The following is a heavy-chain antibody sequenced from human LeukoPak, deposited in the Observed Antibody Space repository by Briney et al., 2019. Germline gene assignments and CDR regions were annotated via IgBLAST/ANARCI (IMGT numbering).Heavy chain of an antibody. CDR3: ARHLRARPFDI. CDR2: IFPGDSDT. Sequence: HGESLKISCKGSGYTFTDYWIGWVRQMPGKGLEWMGIIFPGDSDTRYSPSFQGQITISAVKSISTAYLQWSSLKASDTAMYFCARHLRARPFDIWGQGIMVTVS. J-gene: IGHJ3*02. D-gene: IGHD5/OR15-5a*01. V-gene: IGHV5-51*01. CDR1: GYTFTDYW.